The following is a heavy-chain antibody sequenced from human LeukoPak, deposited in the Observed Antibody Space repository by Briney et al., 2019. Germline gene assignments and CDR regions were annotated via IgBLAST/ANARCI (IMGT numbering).Heavy chain of an antibody. J-gene: IGHJ6*02. V-gene: IGHV3-23*01. CDR3: AKDFYCSGGSCYYYGMDV. CDR2: ISGSGGST. Sequence: GGSLRLSCAASGFTFSSYAMSWVRQAPGKGLEWVSAISGSGGSTYYADSVKGRFTISRDNSKNTLYLQMNSLRAKDTAVYYCAKDFYCSGGSCYYYGMDVWGQGTTVTVSS. D-gene: IGHD2-15*01. CDR1: GFTFSSYA.